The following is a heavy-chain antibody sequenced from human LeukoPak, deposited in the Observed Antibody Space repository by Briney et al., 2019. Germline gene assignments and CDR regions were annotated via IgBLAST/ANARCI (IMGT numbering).Heavy chain of an antibody. CDR3: ARVYYSNSYDYWYFDL. V-gene: IGHV4-59*02. CDR2: IYYTGST. CDR1: GGSVSDYY. Sequence: SETLSLTCTISGGSVSDYYWSWIRQSPGKGLEWIGYIYYTGSTTYNPSLKSRVTISADTSKNQFSLKLSSVTAADTAVYYCARVYYSNSYDYWYFDLWGRGTLVTVSS. J-gene: IGHJ2*01. D-gene: IGHD6-13*01.